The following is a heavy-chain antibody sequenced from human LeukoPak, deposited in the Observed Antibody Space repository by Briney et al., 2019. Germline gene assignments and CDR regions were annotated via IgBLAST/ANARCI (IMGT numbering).Heavy chain of an antibody. CDR3: ARLTFGGFLYGMDV. CDR1: GFIFCNFW. CDR2: VKQDGSER. V-gene: IGHV3-7*05. Sequence: GGSLRLSCAASGFIFCNFWMTWPRQAPGKGLEWVAHVKQDGSERYYVDSLKGRFTISRDNARNSLHLQINSLRAEDTAVYYCARLTFGGFLYGMDVWGQGTTVTVSS. J-gene: IGHJ6*02. D-gene: IGHD3-16*01.